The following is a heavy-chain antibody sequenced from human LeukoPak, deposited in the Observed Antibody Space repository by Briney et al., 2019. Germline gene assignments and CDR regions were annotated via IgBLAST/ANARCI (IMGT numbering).Heavy chain of an antibody. D-gene: IGHD5-12*01. CDR1: GFTFSSYS. CDR2: ISSSSSTI. Sequence: QPGGSLRLSCAASGFTFSSYSMNWVRQAPGKGLEWVSYISSSSSTIYYADSVKGRFTISRDNAKNSLYLQMNSLRAEDTALYYCAKDRSSIVATISALDYWGQGTLVTVSS. CDR3: AKDRSSIVATISALDY. V-gene: IGHV3-48*04. J-gene: IGHJ4*02.